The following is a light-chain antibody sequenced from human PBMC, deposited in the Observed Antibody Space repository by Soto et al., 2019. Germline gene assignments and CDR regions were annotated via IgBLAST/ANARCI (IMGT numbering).Light chain of an antibody. J-gene: IGKJ1*01. Sequence: EIVLTQSPATLSVSPGERATLSCRASQRVSNDYLAWYQQTPGPARRLLIYGASSRATGIPDRFSGSGSGTDFALTISRLEPEDFAVYYCQQYGSSPRTFGQGTKVDI. CDR1: QRVSNDY. CDR2: GAS. V-gene: IGKV3-20*01. CDR3: QQYGSSPRT.